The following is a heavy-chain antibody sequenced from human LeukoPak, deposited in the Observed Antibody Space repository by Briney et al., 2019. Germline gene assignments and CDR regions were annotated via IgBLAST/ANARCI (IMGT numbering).Heavy chain of an antibody. CDR1: GGSISSSAYC. CDR3: ARAQNTAGGGMDV. V-gene: IGHV4-31*03. CDR2: IYNSGST. D-gene: IGHD5-18*01. J-gene: IGHJ6*02. Sequence: SSQTLSLTCTVSGGSISSSAYCRSWIRHHPGKGLEWIGHIYNSGSTYYKPSLKSRVTISVDRYKDTFSLKLTSVSAADTAVHYCARAQNTAGGGMDVWGQGTTVTVSS.